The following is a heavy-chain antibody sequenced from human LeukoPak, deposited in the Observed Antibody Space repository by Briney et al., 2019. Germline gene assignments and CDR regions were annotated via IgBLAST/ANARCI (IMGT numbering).Heavy chain of an antibody. J-gene: IGHJ4*02. CDR2: IYPGDSDT. V-gene: IGHV5-51*01. CDR3: ARHPEPHYYDSSGYYYDY. D-gene: IGHD3-22*01. CDR1: GYSFTSYW. Sequence: GESLKISCKGSGYSFTSYWIGWVRQMPGKGLEWMGIIYPGDSDTRYSPSFQDQVTISADKSISTAYLQWSSRKASDTAMYYCARHPEPHYYDSSGYYYDYWGQGTLVTVSS.